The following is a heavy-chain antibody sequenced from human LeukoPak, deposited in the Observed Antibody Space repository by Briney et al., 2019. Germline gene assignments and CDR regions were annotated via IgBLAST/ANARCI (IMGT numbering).Heavy chain of an antibody. CDR3: ACDLETRGSYSDDY. D-gene: IGHD1-26*01. CDR2: INWNGGST. J-gene: IGHJ4*02. Sequence: GGSLRLSCAASGFTFGDYGMSWVRQAPGKGLEWVSSINWNGGSTGYADSVKGRFTISRDNAKNSLYLQMNNLRAEDTAFYYCACDLETRGSYSDDYWGQGTLVTVSS. CDR1: GFTFGDYG. V-gene: IGHV3-20*04.